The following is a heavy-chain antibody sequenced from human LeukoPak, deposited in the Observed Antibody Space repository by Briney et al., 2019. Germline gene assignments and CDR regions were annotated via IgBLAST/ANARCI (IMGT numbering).Heavy chain of an antibody. CDR1: GYSFTSYW. D-gene: IGHD4-23*01. V-gene: IGHV5-51*01. CDR3: ARRDYGGKHFDY. Sequence: HGESLKISCKGSGYSFTSYWIAWVRQMPGKGLEWMGIIYPGDSDITYSPSFQGQVTISADKSINTAYLRWSSLKASDTAMYFCARRDYGGKHFDYWGQGTLVTVSS. CDR2: IYPGDSDI. J-gene: IGHJ4*02.